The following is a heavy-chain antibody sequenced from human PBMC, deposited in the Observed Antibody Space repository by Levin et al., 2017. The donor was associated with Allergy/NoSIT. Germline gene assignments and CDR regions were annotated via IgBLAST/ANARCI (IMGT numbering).Heavy chain of an antibody. D-gene: IGHD5-24*01. V-gene: IGHV1-46*01. Sequence: HGESLKISCKASGYTFTSYYMHWVRQAPGQGLEWMGIINPSGGSTSYAQKFQGRVTMTRDTSTSTVYMELSSLRSEDTAVYYCARSPVEMATIVGEIGSDAFDIWGQGTMVTVSS. CDR2: INPSGGST. CDR1: GYTFTSYY. J-gene: IGHJ3*02. CDR3: ARSPVEMATIVGEIGSDAFDI.